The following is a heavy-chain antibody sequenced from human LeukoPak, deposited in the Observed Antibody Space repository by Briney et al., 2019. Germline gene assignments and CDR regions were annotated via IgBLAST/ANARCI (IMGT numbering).Heavy chain of an antibody. CDR1: GFTFSSYG. V-gene: IGHV3-30*03. CDR3: ARGILNYGLTGFDY. Sequence: PGGSLRLSCAASGFTFSSYGMHWVRQAPGKGLEWVAVISYDGSNKYYADSVKGRFTISRDNSKNTLYLQMGSLRAEDMAVYYCARGILNYGLTGFDYWGQGTLVTVSS. J-gene: IGHJ4*02. D-gene: IGHD3-16*01. CDR2: ISYDGSNK.